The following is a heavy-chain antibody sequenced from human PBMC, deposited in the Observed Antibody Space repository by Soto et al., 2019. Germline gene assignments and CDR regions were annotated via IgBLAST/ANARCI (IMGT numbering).Heavy chain of an antibody. V-gene: IGHV1-3*01. CDR1: GYTFTRNA. J-gene: IGHJ4*02. CDR3: ARSENDYSTFDS. CDR2: IKAGNGDT. Sequence: QVQLVQSGAEVKKPGASVKVSCKASGYTFTRNAIHWVRQAPGQRLEWIGRIKAGNGDTKYSQKFQDRVTITRDTSASAAYMELSTLGSEDTSVYYWARSENDYSTFDSWGQGTLVTVSS. D-gene: IGHD3-16*01.